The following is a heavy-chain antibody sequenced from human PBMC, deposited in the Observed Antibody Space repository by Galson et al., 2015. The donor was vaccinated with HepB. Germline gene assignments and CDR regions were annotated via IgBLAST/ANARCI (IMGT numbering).Heavy chain of an antibody. V-gene: IGHV5-10-1*01. CDR3: ARRIAAAGRRNGMDV. CDR2: IDPSDSYT. D-gene: IGHD6-13*01. Sequence: QSGAEVKKPGESLRISCKGSGYSFTSYWISWVRQMPGKGLEWMGRIDPSDSYTNYSPSFQGHVTISADKSISTAYLQWSSLKASDTAMYYCARRIAAAGRRNGMDVWGQGTTVTVSS. CDR1: GYSFTSYW. J-gene: IGHJ6*02.